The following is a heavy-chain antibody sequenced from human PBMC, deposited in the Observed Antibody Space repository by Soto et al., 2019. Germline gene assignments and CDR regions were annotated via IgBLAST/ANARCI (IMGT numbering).Heavy chain of an antibody. J-gene: IGHJ6*02. Sequence: GGSLRLSCAASGFSLSSYGMEWVRLAPGKELEWVAATTYDGGIKHYVDSVKGRFTISRDNSKNTLYLQMNSLRVEDTATYYCSGALENTHLLSELHDWAQETSVTVSS. CDR3: SGALENTHLLSELHD. CDR2: TTYDGGIK. CDR1: GFSLSSYG. D-gene: IGHD2-15*01. V-gene: IGHV3-30*03.